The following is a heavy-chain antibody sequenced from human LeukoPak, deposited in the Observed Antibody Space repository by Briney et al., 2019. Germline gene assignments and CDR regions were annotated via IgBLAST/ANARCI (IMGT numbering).Heavy chain of an antibody. Sequence: PGGSQRLSCAASGFTFSSCSMNWVRQAPGNGLEWVSSMSSSSSYIYYADSVKGRFTISRDNAKNSLYLQMNSLRAEDTAVYYCERDGRNLLWFGEPRGYFDYWGQVTLVTVSS. V-gene: IGHV3-21*01. D-gene: IGHD3-10*01. CDR2: MSSSSSYI. CDR3: ERDGRNLLWFGEPRGYFDY. CDR1: GFTFSSCS. J-gene: IGHJ4*02.